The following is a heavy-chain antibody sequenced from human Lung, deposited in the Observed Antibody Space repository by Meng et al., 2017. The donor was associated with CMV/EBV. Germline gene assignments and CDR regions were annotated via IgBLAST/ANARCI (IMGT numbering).Heavy chain of an antibody. D-gene: IGHD3-10*01. CDR3: ARCLGSGSYYTPLDY. CDR1: GFSLSTSGVG. V-gene: IGHV2-5*02. J-gene: IGHJ4*02. Sequence: QITLKEPGPTLVKSTQTPTLTCTFSGFSLSTSGVGVGWIRQPPGKALEWLALIYWDDDKRYSPSLKSRLSITKDTSKNQVVLTMTNMDPVDTATYYCARCLGSGSYYTPLDYWGQGTLVTVAS. CDR2: IYWDDDK.